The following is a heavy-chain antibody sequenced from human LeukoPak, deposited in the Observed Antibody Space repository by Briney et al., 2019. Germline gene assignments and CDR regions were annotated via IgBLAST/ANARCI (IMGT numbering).Heavy chain of an antibody. CDR3: ARVLIWFGQLQNWFDP. D-gene: IGHD3-10*01. Sequence: SETLSLTCTVSGGSMTNNTFYWGWIRQPPGKGLEWIGSIYHTGPTYYNPSLKSRVTISVDTSKNQFSLKLSSVTAADTAVYYCARVLIWFGQLQNWFDPWGPGTLVPSPQ. J-gene: IGHJ5*02. V-gene: IGHV4-39*07. CDR2: IYHTGPT. CDR1: GGSMTNNTFY.